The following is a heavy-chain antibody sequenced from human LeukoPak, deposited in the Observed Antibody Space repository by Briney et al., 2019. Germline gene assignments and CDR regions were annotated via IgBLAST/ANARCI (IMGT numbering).Heavy chain of an antibody. CDR1: GYTFTSYG. V-gene: IGHV1-18*01. J-gene: IGHJ6*02. Sequence: EASVKVSCKASGYTFTSYGISWVRQAPGQGLEWMGWISAYNGNTNYAQKLQGRVTMTTDTSTSTAYMELRSLRSDDTAVYYCTRGRLRRDYYYGMDVWGQGTTVTVSS. D-gene: IGHD4-17*01. CDR3: TRGRLRRDYYYGMDV. CDR2: ISAYNGNT.